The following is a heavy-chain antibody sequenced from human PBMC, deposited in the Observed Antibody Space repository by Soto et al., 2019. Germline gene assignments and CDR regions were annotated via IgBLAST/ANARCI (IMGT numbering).Heavy chain of an antibody. V-gene: IGHV3-21*01. CDR2: ISSSSSYI. D-gene: IGHD3-16*02. Sequence: VQLVESGGGLVKPGGSLRLSCAASGFTFSSYTMNWVRQAPGKGLEWVSSISSSSSYIYYADSVKGRFTISRDNAKNSLYLQMNSLRAEDTAVYYCARAREYDYIWGSYRSDAFDIWGQGTLVTVSS. CDR1: GFTFSSYT. CDR3: ARAREYDYIWGSYRSDAFDI. J-gene: IGHJ3*02.